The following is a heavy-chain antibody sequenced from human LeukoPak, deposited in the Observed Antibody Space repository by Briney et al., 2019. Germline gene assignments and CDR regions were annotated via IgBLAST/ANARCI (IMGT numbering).Heavy chain of an antibody. J-gene: IGHJ4*02. CDR1: GFTFYEHA. D-gene: IGHD5-24*01. Sequence: GGSLILICAACGFTFYEHAMHWVGQAPGQGLEWVSLLSGDGGSTYYVVSVKGRFTISRDNSKNSLYLHMNSLTTEDTALYYCAKERVRDCHNFGFISSWGRGCLVTVSS. CDR2: LSGDGGST. V-gene: IGHV3-43*02. CDR3: AKERVRDCHNFGFISS.